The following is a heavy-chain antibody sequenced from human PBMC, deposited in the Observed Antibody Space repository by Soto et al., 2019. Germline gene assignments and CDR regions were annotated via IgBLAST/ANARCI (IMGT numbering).Heavy chain of an antibody. Sequence: SETLFLTCTVSGGSISSYYWSWIRQPPGKGLEWIGYIYYSGSTNYNPSLKSRVTISVDTSKNQFSLKLSSVTAADTAVYYCARDRGVGATNWFDPWGQGTLVTVSS. CDR2: IYYSGST. CDR3: ARDRGVGATNWFDP. J-gene: IGHJ5*02. CDR1: GGSISSYY. D-gene: IGHD1-26*01. V-gene: IGHV4-59*01.